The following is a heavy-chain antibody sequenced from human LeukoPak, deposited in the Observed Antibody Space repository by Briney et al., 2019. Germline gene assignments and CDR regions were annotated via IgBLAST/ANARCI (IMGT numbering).Heavy chain of an antibody. D-gene: IGHD6-19*01. CDR1: GYTFIDYY. J-gene: IGHJ4*02. V-gene: IGHV1-2*02. CDR2: VNPNSGGT. Sequence: ASVKVSCKASGYTFIDYYMHWVRQAPGQGLEWMGWVNPNSGGTNYAQKFQGRFTTTRDASINTAYMEVSGLRSDDTAVYYCSRGAPTIAMTGTGLDYWGQGTLVAVSS. CDR3: SRGAPTIAMTGTGLDY.